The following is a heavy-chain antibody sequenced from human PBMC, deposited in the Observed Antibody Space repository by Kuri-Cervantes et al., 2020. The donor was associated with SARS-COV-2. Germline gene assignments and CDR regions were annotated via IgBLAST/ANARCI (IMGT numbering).Heavy chain of an antibody. CDR3: ARQNLLFDI. CDR1: GGSISRNNYY. D-gene: IGHD2-21*01. CDR2: VYWSGHT. V-gene: IGHV4-39*01. J-gene: IGHJ3*02. Sequence: GSLRLSCTVSGGSISRNNYYWGWVRQAPGKGLEWIGSVYWSGHTYDNPSLKSRVTISLDTPKNQFSLKLTSVTAADTAVYYCARQNLLFDIWGQGTMVTVSS.